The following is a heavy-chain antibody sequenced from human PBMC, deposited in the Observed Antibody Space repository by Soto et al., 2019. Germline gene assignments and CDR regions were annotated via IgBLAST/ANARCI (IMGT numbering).Heavy chain of an antibody. V-gene: IGHV1-8*01. Sequence: ASVDVCCAARGETFTCNYINWVRQATGKGLEWMGWMNPNSGNTGYAQKFQGRVTMTRNTSISTAYMELSSLRSEDTAVYYCARCAPNTWSPFGVVILSNYYYYYMDVWGKGTTVTVSS. CDR3: ARCAPNTWSPFGVVILSNYYYYYMDV. J-gene: IGHJ6*03. D-gene: IGHD3-3*01. CDR2: MNPNSGNT. CDR1: GETFTCNY.